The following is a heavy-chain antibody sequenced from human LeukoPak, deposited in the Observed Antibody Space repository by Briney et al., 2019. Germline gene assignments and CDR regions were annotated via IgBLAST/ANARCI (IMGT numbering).Heavy chain of an antibody. J-gene: IGHJ4*02. D-gene: IGHD6-19*01. Sequence: GGPLRLSCAASLFTFRNYRMIWVRQAPGKGRERVAHTRQDGTSKYYLDSVRGRFTISRDNAKSSLYLQMESLRAEDTAVYYCATTVPGYPDDYFNNWGQGTLVTVSS. CDR1: LFTFRNYR. V-gene: IGHV3-7*01. CDR2: TRQDGTSK. CDR3: ATTVPGYPDDYFNN.